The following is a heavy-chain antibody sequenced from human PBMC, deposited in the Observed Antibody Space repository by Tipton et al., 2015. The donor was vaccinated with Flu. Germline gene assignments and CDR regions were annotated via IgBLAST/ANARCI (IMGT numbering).Heavy chain of an antibody. CDR2: IYYSGST. CDR1: GGSISSGGYY. V-gene: IGHV4-31*03. CDR3: ARDSPYDSSGYYSDY. D-gene: IGHD3-22*01. Sequence: TLSLTCTVSGGSISSGGYYWSWIRQHPGKGLEWIGYIYYSGSTYYNPSLKSRVTISVGTSKNQFSLKLSSVTAADTAIYYCARDSPYDSSGYYSDYWGQGTQVTVSS. J-gene: IGHJ4*02.